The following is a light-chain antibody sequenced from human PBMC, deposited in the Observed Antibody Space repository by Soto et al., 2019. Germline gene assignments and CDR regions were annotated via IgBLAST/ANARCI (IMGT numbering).Light chain of an antibody. CDR2: KAS. CDR3: QQYKSHRRT. CDR1: QSISSW. V-gene: IGKV1-5*03. J-gene: IGKJ1*01. Sequence: DIRMTQSPSTLSASVGDRVTITCRASQSISSWLAWYQQKPGKAPKLLINKASSLESGVPSRFSGSGSGTEFTLTISSLQPDDFATYYCQQYKSHRRTFGQGTKVDIK.